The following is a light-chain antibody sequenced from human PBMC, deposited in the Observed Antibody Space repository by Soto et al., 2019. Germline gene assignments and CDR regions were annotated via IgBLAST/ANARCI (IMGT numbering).Light chain of an antibody. CDR1: QGIAPY. Sequence: DVQMTQSPSSLSASVGDRVTITCRASQGIAPYLAWFQQKPGKVPRLLIYATSTLQSGVPSRFSGSGSGTDFTLTISRLQPEDVATYYCKKYSSAPLTFGGGTKVEIK. J-gene: IGKJ4*01. CDR3: KKYSSAPLT. V-gene: IGKV1-27*01. CDR2: ATS.